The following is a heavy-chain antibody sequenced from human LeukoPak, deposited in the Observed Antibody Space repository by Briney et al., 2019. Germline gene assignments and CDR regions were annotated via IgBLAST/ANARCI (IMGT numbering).Heavy chain of an antibody. CDR2: TAYDGGKT. CDR1: GFTFNSYT. D-gene: IGHD2-2*01. Sequence: GGSLRLSCAASGFTFNSYTLHWVRQAPGKGLEWVAVTAYDGGKTYYADSVQGRFSISRDNSKNTLYLQMSSLRAEDTAVYYCTREVRDIVVVPAAPTYYYYMDVWGKGTTVTVSS. J-gene: IGHJ6*03. CDR3: TREVRDIVVVPAAPTYYYYMDV. V-gene: IGHV3-30-3*01.